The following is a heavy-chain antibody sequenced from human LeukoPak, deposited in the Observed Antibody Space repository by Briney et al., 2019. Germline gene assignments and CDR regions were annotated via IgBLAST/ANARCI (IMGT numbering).Heavy chain of an antibody. J-gene: IGHJ4*02. CDR2: IYPGDSDT. V-gene: IGHV5-51*01. Sequence: GESLKISCKGSGYSFTNYWIGWVRQMPGKGLEWMEIIYPGDSDTRYSPSFQGQVTISADKSISTAYLQWSSLKASDTAMYYCARDYCSGGSCYSFDYWGQGTLVTVSS. CDR1: GYSFTNYW. D-gene: IGHD2-15*01. CDR3: ARDYCSGGSCYSFDY.